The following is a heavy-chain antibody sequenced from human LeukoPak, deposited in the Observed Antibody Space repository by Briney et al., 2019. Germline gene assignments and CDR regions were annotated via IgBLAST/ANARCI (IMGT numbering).Heavy chain of an antibody. CDR3: ARVVVIDPYDAFDI. Sequence: KPGGSLRLSCAASGFTFSSYSMNWVRQAPGKGLEWVSSISSSSSYIYYADSVKGRFTISRDNAKNSLYLQMNSLRAEDTAVYYCARVVVIDPYDAFDIWGQGTMVTVSS. CDR2: ISSSSSYI. D-gene: IGHD2-21*01. CDR1: GFTFSSYS. J-gene: IGHJ3*02. V-gene: IGHV3-21*01.